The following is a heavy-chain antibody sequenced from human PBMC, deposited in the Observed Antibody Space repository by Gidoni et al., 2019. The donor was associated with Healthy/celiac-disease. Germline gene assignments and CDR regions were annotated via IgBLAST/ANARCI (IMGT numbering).Heavy chain of an antibody. Sequence: QVQLQESGPGLVKPSETLSLTCTVSGGSISSYYWSWIRQPPGKGLEWIGYIYYSGSTNYNPSLKSRVTISVDTSKNQFSLKLSSVTAADTAVYYCARYLGYDFWSGSGGFDPWGQGTLVTVSS. CDR1: GGSISSYY. J-gene: IGHJ5*02. CDR2: IYYSGST. V-gene: IGHV4-59*01. CDR3: ARYLGYDFWSGSGGFDP. D-gene: IGHD3-3*01.